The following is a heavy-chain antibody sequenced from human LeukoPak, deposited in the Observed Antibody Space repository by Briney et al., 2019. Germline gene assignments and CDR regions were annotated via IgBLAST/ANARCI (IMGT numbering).Heavy chain of an antibody. D-gene: IGHD5-18*01. J-gene: IGHJ6*02. CDR2: IKSKTDGGTT. CDR3: SSRGYSPDYYYYGMDV. CDR1: GFIFTNYF. V-gene: IGHV3-15*01. Sequence: PGGSLRLSCAASGFIFTNYFMSWVRQAPGKGLEWVGRIKSKTDGGTTDYAAPVKGRFTISRDDSKNTLYLQMNSLKTEDTAVYYCSSRGYSPDYYYYGMDVWGQGTTVTVSS.